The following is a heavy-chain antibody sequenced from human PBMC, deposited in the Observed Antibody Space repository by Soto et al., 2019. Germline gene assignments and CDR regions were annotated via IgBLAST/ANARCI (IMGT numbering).Heavy chain of an antibody. CDR1: GFSLSTSGKS. Sequence: SGPTLVNPAQTLTLTCTFSGFSLSTSGKSVSWIRQPPGKALEWLARIDWDDDKYYSTSLKTRLTISKDTSKNQVVLTMTNMDPVDTATYYCARILLYSSGPQIDYWGQGTLVTVSS. CDR3: ARILLYSSGPQIDY. CDR2: IDWDDDK. D-gene: IGHD6-19*01. J-gene: IGHJ4*02. V-gene: IGHV2-70*11.